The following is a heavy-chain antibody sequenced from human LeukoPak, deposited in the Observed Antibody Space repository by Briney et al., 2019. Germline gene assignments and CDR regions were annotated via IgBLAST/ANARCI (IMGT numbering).Heavy chain of an antibody. CDR2: INPSGGST. V-gene: IGHV1-46*01. D-gene: IGHD4-17*01. CDR1: GYTFTSYY. Sequence: ASVKVSCKASGYTFTSYYMHWVRQAPGQGLEWMGIINPSGGSTSYAQKFQGRVTMTRDTSTSTVYMELSSLRSDDTAVYYCARDREVTTPGGRFDPWGQGTLVTVSS. J-gene: IGHJ5*02. CDR3: ARDREVTTPGGRFDP.